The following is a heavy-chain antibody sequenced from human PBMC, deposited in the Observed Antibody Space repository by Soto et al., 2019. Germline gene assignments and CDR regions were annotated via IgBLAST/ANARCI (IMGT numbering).Heavy chain of an antibody. CDR3: ARVWQYGSGWYDY. J-gene: IGHJ4*02. D-gene: IGHD6-19*01. V-gene: IGHV1-69*13. CDR2: IIPIFGTA. Sequence: SLKVSCKASGGTFSSYAISWVRQAPGQGLEWMGGIIPIFGTANYAQKFQARVTITADESTSTAYMELSSLRSEDTAVYYCARVWQYGSGWYDYWGQGTLVTVSS. CDR1: GGTFSSYA.